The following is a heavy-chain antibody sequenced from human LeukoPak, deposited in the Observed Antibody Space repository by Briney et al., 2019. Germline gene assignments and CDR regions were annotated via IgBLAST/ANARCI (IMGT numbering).Heavy chain of an antibody. CDR1: GYTFTSYG. CDR3: ATASTADY. Sequence: ASVKVSCKASGYTFTSYGISWVRQAPGQGLEWMGWISAYNGNANYAQKLQGRVTITADTSTDTAYMELSSLRSEDTAVYYCATASTADYWGQGTLVTVSS. J-gene: IGHJ4*02. CDR2: ISAYNGNA. D-gene: IGHD2-8*02. V-gene: IGHV1-18*01.